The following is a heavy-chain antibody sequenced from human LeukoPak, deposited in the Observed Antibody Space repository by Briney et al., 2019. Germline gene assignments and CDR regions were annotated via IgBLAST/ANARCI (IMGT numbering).Heavy chain of an antibody. J-gene: IGHJ4*02. Sequence: SETLSLTCTVSSGSISSYYWNWIRQPPGKGLEWLGYIYYSGSTKYNPSLKSRVTISVDTSKNQFSLKLSSVTAADTAMYYCARSSITIFGVAEEWGQGTLVTVSS. D-gene: IGHD3-3*01. V-gene: IGHV4-59*12. CDR2: IYYSGST. CDR1: SGSISSYY. CDR3: ARSSITIFGVAEE.